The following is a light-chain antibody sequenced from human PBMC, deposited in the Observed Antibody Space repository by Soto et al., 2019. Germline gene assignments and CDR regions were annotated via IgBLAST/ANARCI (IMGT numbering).Light chain of an antibody. J-gene: IGKJ1*01. CDR3: MQALQAPWT. CDR1: QSLLHSNGYNY. Sequence: DIVMTQSPLSLPVTPGEPASISCRSSQSLLHSNGYNYLDWYLQKPGQSPQLLIYLGSNRASGVPDRFRCSGSGTDFTLKISRVEAEDVGVYYCMQALQAPWTFGQGTKVEIK. CDR2: LGS. V-gene: IGKV2-28*01.